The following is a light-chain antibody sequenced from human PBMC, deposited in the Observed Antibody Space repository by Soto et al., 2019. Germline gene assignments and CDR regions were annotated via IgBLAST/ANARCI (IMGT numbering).Light chain of an antibody. CDR1: QTVDSTY. CDR2: RAS. CDR3: QQYDTSPPLYT. V-gene: IGKV3-20*01. J-gene: IGKJ2*01. Sequence: EVVSTQSPGTLSLSPGERATLSCRASQTVDSTYLAWYQQKPGQAPRLLIYRASSRAAGVPDRFSGSGSGTDFTLTISKLDPEDFAVYYCQQYDTSPPLYTFGQGTKLEIK.